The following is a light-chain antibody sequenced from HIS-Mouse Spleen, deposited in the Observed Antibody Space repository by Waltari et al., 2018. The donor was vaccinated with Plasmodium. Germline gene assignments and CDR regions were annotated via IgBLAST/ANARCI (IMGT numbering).Light chain of an antibody. CDR1: SSDVGSYNL. V-gene: IGLV2-23*03. CDR2: EGS. Sequence: ALTQPASVSGSPGQSITISCTGTSSDVGSYNLVSWYRQHPGKAPKPMIYEGSKRPSGVSNRFSGYKSGNTASLTISGLQAEDEADYYCCSYAGSSTFVFGGGTKLTVL. CDR3: CSYAGSSTFV. J-gene: IGLJ3*02.